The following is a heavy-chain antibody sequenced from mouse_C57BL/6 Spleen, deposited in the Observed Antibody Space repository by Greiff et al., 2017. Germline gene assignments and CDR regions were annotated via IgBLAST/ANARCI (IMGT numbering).Heavy chain of an antibody. J-gene: IGHJ2*01. CDR1: GYSITSGYY. V-gene: IGHV3-6*01. CDR2: ISYDGSN. CDR3: ARTDYYGYPDY. D-gene: IGHD2-2*01. Sequence: EVQLQESGPGLVKPSQSLSLTCSVTGYSITSGYYWNWIRQFPGNKLEWMGYISYDGSNNYNPSLKNRISITRDTSKNQFFLKLNSVTTEDTATYYSARTDYYGYPDYWGQGTTLTVAS.